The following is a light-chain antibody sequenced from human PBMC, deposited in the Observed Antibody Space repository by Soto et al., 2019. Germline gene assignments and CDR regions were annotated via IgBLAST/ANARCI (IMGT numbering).Light chain of an antibody. Sequence: QTVVTQEPSFSVSPGGTVTLTCALSSGSVSSNNYPSWYQQTPGQAPRTLIYSTNTRSSGVPDRFSGSILGNKAALTITGAQADDESDYFCVLYMGSGVWVFGGGTKVT. V-gene: IGLV8-61*01. CDR1: SGSVSSNNY. CDR3: VLYMGSGVWV. CDR2: STN. J-gene: IGLJ3*02.